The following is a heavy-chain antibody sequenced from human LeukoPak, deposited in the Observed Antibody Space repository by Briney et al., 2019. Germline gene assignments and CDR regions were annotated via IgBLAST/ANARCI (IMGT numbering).Heavy chain of an antibody. CDR1: GGSISSSNW. D-gene: IGHD5-18*01. CDR3: ARTEESGYSYRYFGYYYYMDV. V-gene: IGHV4-4*02. J-gene: IGHJ6*03. CDR2: IYYSGST. Sequence: SGTLSLTCAVSGGSISSSNWWSWVRQPPGKGLEWIGYIYYSGSTHYNPSLKSRVTISVDTSKNQFSLKLSSVTAADTAVYYCARTEESGYSYRYFGYYYYMDVWGKGTTVTVSS.